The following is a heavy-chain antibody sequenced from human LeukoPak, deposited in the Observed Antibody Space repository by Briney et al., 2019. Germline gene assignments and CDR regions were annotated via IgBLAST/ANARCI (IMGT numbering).Heavy chain of an antibody. D-gene: IGHD3-10*01. CDR1: GGSFSGYH. CDR3: ARALITMVRGVISYYFDY. J-gene: IGHJ4*02. V-gene: IGHV4-34*01. CDR2: INHRGST. Sequence: TSETLSLTCVVYGGSFSGYHWSWIRQSPGKGLEWIGEINHRGSTNYNPSLKRRVTISVDTSKNQFSLKLSSVTAADTAVYYCARALITMVRGVISYYFDYWGQGTLVTVSS.